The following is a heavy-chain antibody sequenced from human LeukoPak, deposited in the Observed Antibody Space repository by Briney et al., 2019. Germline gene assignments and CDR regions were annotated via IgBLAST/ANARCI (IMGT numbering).Heavy chain of an antibody. J-gene: IGHJ3*02. CDR1: RGSISSSHHY. D-gene: IGHD4-17*01. V-gene: IGHV4-39*01. CDR3: ARFGTVTSDAFDI. Sequence: SETLSLTCAVSRGSISSSHHYWGWIRQPPGKGLEWIGSIYYSGSTYYNPSLKSRVTISVDTSKNQFSLKLSSVAAADTAVYYCARFGTVTSDAFDIWGQGTMVTVSS. CDR2: IYYSGST.